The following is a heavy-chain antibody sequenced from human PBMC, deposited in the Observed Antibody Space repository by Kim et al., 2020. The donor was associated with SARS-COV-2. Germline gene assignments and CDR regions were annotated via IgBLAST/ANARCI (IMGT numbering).Heavy chain of an antibody. V-gene: IGHV1-3*01. CDR1: GYTFTSYA. J-gene: IGHJ6*02. Sequence: ASVKVSCKASGYTFTSYAMHWVRQAPGQRLEWMGWINAGNGNTKYSQKFQGRVTITRDTSASTAYMELSSLRSEDTAVYYCARGGGSCYLCRYGMDVWGQGTTVTVSS. D-gene: IGHD2-15*01. CDR3: ARGGGSCYLCRYGMDV. CDR2: INAGNGNT.